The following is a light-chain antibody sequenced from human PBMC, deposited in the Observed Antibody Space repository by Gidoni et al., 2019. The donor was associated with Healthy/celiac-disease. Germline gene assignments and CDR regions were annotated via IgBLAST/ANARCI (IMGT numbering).Light chain of an antibody. V-gene: IGKV1-39*01. CDR1: QSISSH. CDR3: QQSYSTLYT. Sequence: DIQMSQSPSSLSASVGDRVTITCRASQSISSHLTWYQQKPGKAPKLLIYAASILQSGVPSRFSGSGSGTDFTLTISSLQPEDFATYYCQQSYSTLYTFGQGTKLEIK. J-gene: IGKJ2*01. CDR2: AAS.